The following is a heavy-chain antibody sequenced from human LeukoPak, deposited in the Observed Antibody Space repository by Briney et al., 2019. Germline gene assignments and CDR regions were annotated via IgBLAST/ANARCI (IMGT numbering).Heavy chain of an antibody. CDR1: GFTFSSYA. Sequence: GGSLRLSCAASGFTFSSYAMSWVRQAPGKGLEWVSAISGSGGSTYYADPVKGRFTISRDNSKNTLYLQMNSLRAEDTAVYYCAKVDSSWYSYYYYGMDVWGQGTTVTVSS. V-gene: IGHV3-23*01. CDR2: ISGSGGST. D-gene: IGHD6-13*01. CDR3: AKVDSSWYSYYYYGMDV. J-gene: IGHJ6*02.